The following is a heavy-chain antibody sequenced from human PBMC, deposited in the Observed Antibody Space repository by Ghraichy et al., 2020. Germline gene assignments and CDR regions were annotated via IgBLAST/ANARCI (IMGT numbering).Heavy chain of an antibody. CDR1: GYNFKNYW. D-gene: IGHD6-19*01. V-gene: IGHV5-51*01. CDR3: ARRDPVTAAGTGDTFDI. J-gene: IGHJ3*02. CDR2: IYPADSDT. Sequence: ESLNISCKASGYNFKNYWIAWVRQMPGKGLEWMGLIYPADSDTAYSPSFEGQIKISADKTSGTVFLQWDTLKASDTAVYYCARRDPVTAAGTGDTFDIWGQGTLVTVSS.